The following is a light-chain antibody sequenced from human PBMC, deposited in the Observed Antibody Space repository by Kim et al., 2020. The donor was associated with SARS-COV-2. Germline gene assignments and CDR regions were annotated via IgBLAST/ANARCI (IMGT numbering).Light chain of an antibody. Sequence: QSVLTQPASVSGSPGQSITISCTGTSSDVGSYNYVSWYQQHPGKAPKLMIYAVSNRPSGVSNRFSGSKSGNTASLTISGLQAEDEADYYCSSYTGSSTNYVFGTGTKVTVL. CDR2: AVS. CDR1: SSDVGSYNY. CDR3: SSYTGSSTNYV. V-gene: IGLV2-14*03. J-gene: IGLJ1*01.